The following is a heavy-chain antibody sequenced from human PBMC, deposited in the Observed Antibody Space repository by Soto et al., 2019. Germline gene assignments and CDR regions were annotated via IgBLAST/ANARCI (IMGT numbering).Heavy chain of an antibody. J-gene: IGHJ4*02. CDR1: GFAFNAYA. V-gene: IGHV3-30*04. D-gene: IGHD6-19*01. Sequence: QVKLVESGGSVVQPGMSLRLSCAPSGFAFNAYAFHWVRQAPGKGLEWVSVISYDGRNIYYADSVKGRFTISRDNSKNTLYLQMNSLRAEDTAVYYCARDFRASSGWTRGYLDYWGQGALVTVSS. CDR3: ARDFRASSGWTRGYLDY. CDR2: ISYDGRNI.